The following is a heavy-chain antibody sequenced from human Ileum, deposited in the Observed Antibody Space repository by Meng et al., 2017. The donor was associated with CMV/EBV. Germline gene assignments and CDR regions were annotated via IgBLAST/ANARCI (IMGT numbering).Heavy chain of an antibody. CDR3: AKPYWDFWSGYYTPPFDY. D-gene: IGHD3-3*02. V-gene: IGHV3-23*01. CDR2: ISGGGGST. CDR1: FTFGSYA. Sequence: FTFGSYAMSWVRQAPGKGLEWVSAISGGGGSTYYADSVKGRFTISRDNSKNTLYLQMNSLRAEDTAVYYCAKPYWDFWSGYYTPPFDYWGQGTLVTVSS. J-gene: IGHJ4*02.